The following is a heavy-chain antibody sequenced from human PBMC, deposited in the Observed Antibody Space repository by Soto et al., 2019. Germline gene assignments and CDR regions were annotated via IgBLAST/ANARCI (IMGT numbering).Heavy chain of an antibody. CDR3: ARDTKEGYCSGGSCYRPPDY. Sequence: QVQLQESGPGLVKPSQTLSLTCTVSGGSISSGGYYWSWIPQHPGKGLEWIGYIYYSGSTYYNRSLKCRVTISVDTSKNQFSLKLSSVTAADTAVYYCARDTKEGYCSGGSCYRPPDYWGQGTLVTVSS. CDR2: IYYSGST. D-gene: IGHD2-15*01. V-gene: IGHV4-31*03. CDR1: GGSISSGGYY. J-gene: IGHJ4*02.